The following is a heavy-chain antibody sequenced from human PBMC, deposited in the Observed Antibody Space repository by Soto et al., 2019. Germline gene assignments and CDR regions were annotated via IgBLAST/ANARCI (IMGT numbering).Heavy chain of an antibody. Sequence: EVQLLESGGGLVQPGGSLRLSCAASGFTFSSYAMRWVRQAPVKGLEWVSAISGSGGRTYYADSVKGQFTISRDNSKNTLYLQMNSLRAEDTAVYYCARRGSGSYYDYWGQGTLVTVSS. D-gene: IGHD1-26*01. CDR1: GFTFSSYA. J-gene: IGHJ4*02. V-gene: IGHV3-23*01. CDR2: ISGSGGRT. CDR3: ARRGSGSYYDY.